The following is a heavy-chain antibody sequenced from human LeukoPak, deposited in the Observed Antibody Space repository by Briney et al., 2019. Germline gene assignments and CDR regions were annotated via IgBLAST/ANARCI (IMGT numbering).Heavy chain of an antibody. Sequence: PGGSLRLSCGASGFTFDDDARPWGRQAPGKGLEWDSAIRWNSGSISYADSVEGRFTISRDNANKYLDVQVDIRRAEDTALYYCAKDIVHCSSTSCYSVYYYYGMDVWGQGTTVTVSS. CDR2: IRWNSGSI. D-gene: IGHD2-2*01. V-gene: IGHV3-9*01. CDR1: GFTFDDDA. J-gene: IGHJ6*02. CDR3: AKDIVHCSSTSCYSVYYYYGMDV.